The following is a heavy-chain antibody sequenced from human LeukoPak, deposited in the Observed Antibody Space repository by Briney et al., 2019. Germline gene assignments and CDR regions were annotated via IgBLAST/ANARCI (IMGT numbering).Heavy chain of an antibody. CDR1: GGSISSSTYY. CDR2: IYYSGST. D-gene: IGHD6-19*01. J-gene: IGHJ4*02. V-gene: IGHV4-61*05. Sequence: SETLSLTCTVSGGSISSSTYYWGWIRQPPGKGLEWIGYIYYSGSTNYNPSLKSRVTISVDTSKNQFSLKMNSVTAAETAVYYCARLASSGWSHCDYWGQGTLVTVSS. CDR3: ARLASSGWSHCDY.